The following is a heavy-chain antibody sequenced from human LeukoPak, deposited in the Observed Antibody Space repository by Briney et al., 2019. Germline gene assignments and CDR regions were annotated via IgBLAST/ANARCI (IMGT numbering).Heavy chain of an antibody. CDR2: INPNSGGT. J-gene: IGHJ5*02. CDR1: GYTFTVYY. Sequence: ASVKVSCKASGYTFTVYYMHWVRQAPGQGLEWMGWINPNSGGTNYAQKFQGWVTMTRDTSISTAYMELSRLRSDDTAVYYCAREGVANNRFDPWGQGTLVTVSS. D-gene: IGHD3-3*01. V-gene: IGHV1-2*04. CDR3: AREGVANNRFDP.